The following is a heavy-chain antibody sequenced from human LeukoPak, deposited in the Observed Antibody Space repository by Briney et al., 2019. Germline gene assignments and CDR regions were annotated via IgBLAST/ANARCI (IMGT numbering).Heavy chain of an antibody. CDR1: GFTFSSYS. V-gene: IGHV3-21*01. CDR2: ISSSSSYI. CDR3: AREFDILTGYYLPTGY. J-gene: IGHJ4*02. D-gene: IGHD3-9*01. Sequence: TPGGSLRLSCAASGFTFSSYSMNWVRQAPGKGLEWVSSISSSSSYIYYADSVKGRFTISRDNAKNSLYLQMNSLRAEDTAVYYCAREFDILTGYYLPTGYWGQGTLVTVSS.